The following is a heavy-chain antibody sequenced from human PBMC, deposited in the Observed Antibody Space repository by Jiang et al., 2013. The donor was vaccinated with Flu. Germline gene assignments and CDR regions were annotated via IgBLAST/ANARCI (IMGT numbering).Heavy chain of an antibody. V-gene: IGHV1-69*15. CDR3: ARATSTSWGFYYYYMDV. D-gene: IGHD2-2*01. CDR1: GGAFNNFA. CDR2: IIPVFRTA. Sequence: GAEVKKPGSSVKVSCKASGGAFNNFAISWVRQAPGQGLEWMATIIPVFRTAKYAQKFQGRVTVTAEESTSTAYMELSGLRSEDTAIYHCARATSTSWGFYYYYMDVWGKGTTVTVSS. J-gene: IGHJ6*03.